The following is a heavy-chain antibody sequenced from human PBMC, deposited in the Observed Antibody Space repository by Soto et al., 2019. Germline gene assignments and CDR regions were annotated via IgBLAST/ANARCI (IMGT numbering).Heavy chain of an antibody. CDR3: ARDRITVAGYYFDY. D-gene: IGHD6-19*01. CDR2: IYYSGST. J-gene: IGHJ4*02. CDR1: GGSISSYY. Sequence: PSETLSLTCTVSGGSISSYYWSWIRQPPGKGLEWIGYIYYSGSTNYNPSLKSRVTISVDTSKNQFSLKLSSVTAADTAVYYCARDRITVAGYYFDYWGQGTLVTVSS. V-gene: IGHV4-59*01.